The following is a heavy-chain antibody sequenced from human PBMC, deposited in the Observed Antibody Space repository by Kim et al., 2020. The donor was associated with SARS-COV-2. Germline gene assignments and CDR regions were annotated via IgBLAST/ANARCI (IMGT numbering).Heavy chain of an antibody. V-gene: IGHV3-30*07. J-gene: IGHJ6*02. CDR3: ASRVGTPANYYNGMDV. Sequence: SVKGRFTNSGDNSKNTLYLQISSLRAEDTAVYYCASRVGTPANYYNGMDVWGQGTTVTVSS. D-gene: IGHD2-15*01.